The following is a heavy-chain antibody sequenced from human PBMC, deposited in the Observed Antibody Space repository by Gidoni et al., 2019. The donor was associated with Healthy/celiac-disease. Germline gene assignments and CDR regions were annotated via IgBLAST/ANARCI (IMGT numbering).Heavy chain of an antibody. CDR1: VFTFSRYA. CDR2: IRGSGGST. V-gene: IGHV3-23*01. CDR3: AKDLTLTYYDILTGYYPVDY. J-gene: IGHJ4*02. D-gene: IGHD3-9*01. Sequence: EVQLLESGGGLVQPGGSLRLLCAASVFTFSRYALSWVRPAPGQGLEWVSAIRGSGGSTYYADSVKGRFTISRDNSKNTLYRQMNSLRAEDTAVYYCAKDLTLTYYDILTGYYPVDYWGQGTLVTVSS.